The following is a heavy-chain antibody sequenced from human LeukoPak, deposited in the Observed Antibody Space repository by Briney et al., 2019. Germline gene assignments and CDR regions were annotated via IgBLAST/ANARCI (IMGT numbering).Heavy chain of an antibody. Sequence: GGSLRLSCAASGFTFRSYGMHWVRQAPGKGLEWVAFIRFDGSNKYYADSVKGRFTISRDNSKNTLYLQMNSLRAEDTAVYYCAKDSRTYFSGSGSFSLPKRPLGYFDDWGQGTLVTVSS. D-gene: IGHD3-10*01. CDR3: AKDSRTYFSGSGSFSLPKRPLGYFDD. CDR1: GFTFRSYG. CDR2: IRFDGSNK. V-gene: IGHV3-30*02. J-gene: IGHJ4*02.